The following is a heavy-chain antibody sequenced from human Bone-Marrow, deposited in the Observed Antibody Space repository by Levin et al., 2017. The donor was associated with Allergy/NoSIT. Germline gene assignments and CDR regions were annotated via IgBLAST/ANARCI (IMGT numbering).Heavy chain of an antibody. Sequence: SVKVSCKASGGTFSSYAISWVRQAPGQGLEWMGGIIPIFGTANYAQKFQGRVTITADESTSTAYMELSSLRSEDTAVYYCARDMTTVTTYYYYGMDVWGQGTTVTVSS. V-gene: IGHV1-69*13. CDR1: GGTFSSYA. J-gene: IGHJ6*02. D-gene: IGHD4-11*01. CDR2: IIPIFGTA. CDR3: ARDMTTVTTYYYYGMDV.